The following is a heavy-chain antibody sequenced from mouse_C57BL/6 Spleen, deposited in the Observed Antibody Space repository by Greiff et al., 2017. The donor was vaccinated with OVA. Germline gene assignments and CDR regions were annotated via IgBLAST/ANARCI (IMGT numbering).Heavy chain of an antibody. D-gene: IGHD2-2*01. CDR2: IHPNSGST. J-gene: IGHJ4*01. CDR1: GYTFTSYW. Sequence: QVQLQQPGAELVKPGASVKLSCKASGYTFTSYWMHWVKQRPGQGLEWIGMIHPNSGSTNYNEKFKSKATLTVDKSSSTAYMQLSSLTSEDSAVYYCARSRGYDLESLYAMDYWGQGTSVTVSS. V-gene: IGHV1-64*01. CDR3: ARSRGYDLESLYAMDY.